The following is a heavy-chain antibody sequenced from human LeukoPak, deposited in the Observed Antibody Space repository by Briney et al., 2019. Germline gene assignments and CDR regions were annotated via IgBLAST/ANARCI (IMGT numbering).Heavy chain of an antibody. V-gene: IGHV4-34*01. CDR3: ARGKVVITIFGVVITPYFDY. J-gene: IGHJ4*02. CDR2: INHSGST. D-gene: IGHD3-3*01. Sequence: SETLSLTCAVYGGSFSGYYWSWIRQPPGKGLEWIGEINHSGSTNYNPSLKSRDTISVGTSKNQFSLKLSSVTAADTAVYYCARGKVVITIFGVVITPYFDYWGQGTLVTVSS. CDR1: GGSFSGYY.